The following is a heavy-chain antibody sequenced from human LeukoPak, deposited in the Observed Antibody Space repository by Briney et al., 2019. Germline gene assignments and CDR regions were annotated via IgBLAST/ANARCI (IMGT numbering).Heavy chain of an antibody. CDR3: AKDVYGSGTYLDAFDI. V-gene: IGHV3-23*01. J-gene: IGHJ3*02. Sequence: GGSLRLSCAASGFTFSSYSMNWVRQAPGKGLEWVSAISRSGDSTYYADSVKGRFTISRDNSKRTLYLQMNSLRAEDTALYYCAKDVYGSGTYLDAFDIWGQGTMVTVSS. D-gene: IGHD3-10*01. CDR1: GFTFSSYS. CDR2: ISRSGDST.